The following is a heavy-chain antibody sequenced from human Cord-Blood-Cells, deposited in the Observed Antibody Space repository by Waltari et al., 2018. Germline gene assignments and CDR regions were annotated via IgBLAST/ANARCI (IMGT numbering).Heavy chain of an antibody. V-gene: IGHV1-69*01. Sequence: QVQLVQSGAEVKKPGSSVKVPCKASVGTFSSYAISCVLQAPGQGLEWMGGIIPIFGTANYAQKFQGRVTITADESTSTAYMELSSLRSEDTAVYYCARTGRGYCSGGSCYNWFDPWGQGTLVTVSS. CDR1: VGTFSSYA. CDR2: IIPIFGTA. CDR3: ARTGRGYCSGGSCYNWFDP. D-gene: IGHD2-15*01. J-gene: IGHJ5*02.